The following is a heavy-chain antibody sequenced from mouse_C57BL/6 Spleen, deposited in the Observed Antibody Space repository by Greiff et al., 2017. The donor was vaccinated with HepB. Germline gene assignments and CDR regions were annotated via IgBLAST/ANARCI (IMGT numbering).Heavy chain of an antibody. D-gene: IGHD1-1*01. V-gene: IGHV1-64*01. CDR3: ARRAIPITTVVASYYFDY. Sequence: QVHVKQPGAELVKPGASVKLSCKASGYTFTSYWMHWVKQRPGQGLEWIGMIHPNSGSTNYNEKFKSKATLTVDKSSSTAYMQLSSLTSEYSAVYYCARRAIPITTVVASYYFDYWGQGTTLTVSS. CDR2: IHPNSGST. J-gene: IGHJ2*01. CDR1: GYTFTSYW.